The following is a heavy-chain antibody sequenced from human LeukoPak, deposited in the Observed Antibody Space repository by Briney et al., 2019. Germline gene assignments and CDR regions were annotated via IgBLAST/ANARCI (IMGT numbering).Heavy chain of an antibody. Sequence: GGSLRLSCAASGFTFDDYGMSWVRQVPGKGLEGVSGINRNGGSTGYADSVKGRFNISRDNAKNSLYLQMNSLRAEDTAVYYCARGSITIFGVVFDPWGQGTLVTVSS. CDR3: ARGSITIFGVVFDP. V-gene: IGHV3-20*04. CDR1: GFTFDDYG. CDR2: INRNGGST. D-gene: IGHD3-3*01. J-gene: IGHJ5*02.